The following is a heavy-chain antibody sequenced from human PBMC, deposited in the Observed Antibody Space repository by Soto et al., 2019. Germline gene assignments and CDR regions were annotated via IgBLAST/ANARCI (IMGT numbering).Heavy chain of an antibody. V-gene: IGHV1-69*06. CDR3: AIKSYYYGSGRGYGMDV. Sequence: SVKVSCKASGGTFSSYAISWVRQAPGQGLEWMGGIIPIFGTANYAQKFQGRVTITADKSTSTAYMELSSLRSEDTAVYYCAIKSYYYGSGRGYGMDVSGQATTVTVSS. CDR1: GGTFSSYA. CDR2: IIPIFGTA. D-gene: IGHD3-10*01. J-gene: IGHJ6*02.